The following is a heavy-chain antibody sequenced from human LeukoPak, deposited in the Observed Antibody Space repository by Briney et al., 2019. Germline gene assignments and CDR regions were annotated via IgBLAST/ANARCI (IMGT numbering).Heavy chain of an antibody. CDR3: AKDGAVAATTNFDY. CDR2: ISYDGSNK. J-gene: IGHJ4*02. D-gene: IGHD6-19*01. Sequence: PGGSLRLSCAASGFTFSSYGMHWVRQAPGKGLEWVAVISYDGSNKYYADSVKGRFTISRDNSKNTLYLQMNSLRAEDTAMYYCAKDGAVAATTNFDYWGQGTLVTVSS. CDR1: GFTFSSYG. V-gene: IGHV3-30*18.